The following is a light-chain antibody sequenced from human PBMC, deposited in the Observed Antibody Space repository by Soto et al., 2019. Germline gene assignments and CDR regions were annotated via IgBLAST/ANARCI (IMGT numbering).Light chain of an antibody. V-gene: IGLV2-14*01. CDR3: SSYTSSRTLV. Sequence: QSALTQPASVSGSPGQSITISCNGTSSDVGSYNYVSWCQQHPGKAPKLIIYEVSNRPSGVSNRFSGSKSGNTASLTISGLQAEDEADYYCSSYTSSRTLVFGGGTKVTVL. CDR1: SSDVGSYNY. J-gene: IGLJ2*01. CDR2: EVS.